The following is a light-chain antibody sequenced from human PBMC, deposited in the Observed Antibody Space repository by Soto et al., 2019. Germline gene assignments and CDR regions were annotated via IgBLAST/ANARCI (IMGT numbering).Light chain of an antibody. V-gene: IGKV3-15*01. CDR2: RAS. CDR1: HYIYSN. Sequence: EIVMTQSSATLSVSPGERATLSCTASHYIYSNVAWSQQRPGQAPRLLIYRASTRATGTPARFSGSGSGTEFTLTITSLQSEDFALYYCQQYHNLWTFGQGTEVEIK. J-gene: IGKJ1*01. CDR3: QQYHNLWT.